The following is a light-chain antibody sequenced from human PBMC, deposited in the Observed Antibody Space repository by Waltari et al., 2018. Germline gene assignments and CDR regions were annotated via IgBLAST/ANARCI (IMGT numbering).Light chain of an antibody. Sequence: QSVLTQPPSASGTPGQRVTISCSGSRSNIGRNPVSWYQQLPGTAPKLLIFTDNRRPPGVPDGVAASMSGTSASLAISGLQSDDEAHYYCSTWDDSLNGAVFGGGTRVTVL. CDR1: RSNIGRNP. CDR3: STWDDSLNGAV. CDR2: TDN. J-gene: IGLJ3*02. V-gene: IGLV1-44*01.